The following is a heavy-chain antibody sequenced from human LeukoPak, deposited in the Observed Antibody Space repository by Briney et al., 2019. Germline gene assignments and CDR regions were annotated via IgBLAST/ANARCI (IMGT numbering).Heavy chain of an antibody. D-gene: IGHD2-2*01. V-gene: IGHV1-2*02. Sequence: ASVKVSCKASGYTFTGYYMHWVRQAPGQGLEWMGWSNPNSGGTNYAQKFQGRVTMTMDTSISTAYMELSRLRSDDTAVYYCARDKNLRYCSSTSCYWSWFDPWGQGTLVTVSS. J-gene: IGHJ5*02. CDR3: ARDKNLRYCSSTSCYWSWFDP. CDR1: GYTFTGYY. CDR2: SNPNSGGT.